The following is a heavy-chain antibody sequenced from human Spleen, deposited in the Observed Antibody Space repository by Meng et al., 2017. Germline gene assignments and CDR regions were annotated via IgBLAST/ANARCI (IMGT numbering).Heavy chain of an antibody. D-gene: IGHD2-21*02. CDR2: INGVFGTT. J-gene: IGHJ2*01. CDR1: GGIFSNSV. V-gene: IGHV1-69*05. CDR3: ARSWCGGDCFSGFYVDL. Sequence: SVKVSCKAPGGIFSNSVVGWVRQAPGQGLEWMGGINGVFGTTNYAQKFQGRVTITTDESTSTVYMELARLTSEDTAVYFCARSWCGGDCFSGFYVDLWGRGTLVTVSS.